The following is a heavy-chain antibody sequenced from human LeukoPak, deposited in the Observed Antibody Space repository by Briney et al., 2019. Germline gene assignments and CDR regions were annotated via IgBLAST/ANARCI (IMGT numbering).Heavy chain of an antibody. V-gene: IGHV4-31*03. CDR2: IYYNGDT. D-gene: IGHD6-13*01. CDR3: ARGYSSNWNWFDP. CDR1: GGSINSGYY. J-gene: IGHJ5*02. Sequence: PSETLSLTCTVSGGSINSGYYWSWLRQHPGRGLEWIGYIYYNGDTYYNPSLKSRITMSTDASKNQFSLRLSSVTAADTAVYYCARGYSSNWNWFDPWGQGTLVTVSS.